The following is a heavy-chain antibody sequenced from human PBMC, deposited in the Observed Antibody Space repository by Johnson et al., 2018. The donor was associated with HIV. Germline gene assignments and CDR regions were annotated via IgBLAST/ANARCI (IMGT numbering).Heavy chain of an antibody. J-gene: IGHJ3*02. D-gene: IGHD4-17*01. V-gene: IGHV3-43*01. CDR1: GFTFDDYT. Sequence: VQLVESGGVVVQPGGSLRLSCAASGFTFDDYTMHWVRQAPGKGLEWVSLISWDGGSTSYADSVTGRFTISRDNSKNTLYLQMNSLRAEDTAVYYCVKEGTTVTTFLVYHIWGQGTRVTVSS. CDR3: VKEGTTVTTFLVYHI. CDR2: ISWDGGST.